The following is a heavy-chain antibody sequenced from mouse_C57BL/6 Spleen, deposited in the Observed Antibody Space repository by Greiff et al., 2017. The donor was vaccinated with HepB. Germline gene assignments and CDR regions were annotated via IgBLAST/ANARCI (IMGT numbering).Heavy chain of an antibody. J-gene: IGHJ4*01. CDR1: GYTFTSYW. D-gene: IGHD2-1*01. V-gene: IGHV1-69*01. CDR2: IDPSDSYT. CDR3: ARWGDYYGNYSAMDY. Sequence: QVQLQQPGAELVMPGASVKLSCKASGYTFTSYWMHWVKQRPGQGLEWIGEIDPSDSYTNYNQKFKGKSTLTVDKSSSTAYMQLSSLTSEDSAVYYCARWGDYYGNYSAMDYWGHGTPVTVSS.